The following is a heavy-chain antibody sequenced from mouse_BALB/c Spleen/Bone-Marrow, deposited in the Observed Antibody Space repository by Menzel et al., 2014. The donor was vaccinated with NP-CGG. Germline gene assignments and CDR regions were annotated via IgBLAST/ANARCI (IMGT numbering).Heavy chain of an antibody. Sequence: QVQLKESGAELMKTGASAKISCKATGYTFSSYWIEWVKQRPGHGLEWIGEVLPGSGGTNYNEKFKGNATFAADTSSNTAYMQLSSLTSEDSAVYYCARERGYWGQGTLVTVSA. V-gene: IGHV1-9*01. CDR1: GYTFSSYW. J-gene: IGHJ3*01. CDR3: ARERGY. CDR2: VLPGSGGT.